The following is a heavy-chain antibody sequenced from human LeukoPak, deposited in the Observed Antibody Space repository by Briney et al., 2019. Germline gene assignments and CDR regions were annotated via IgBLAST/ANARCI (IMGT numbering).Heavy chain of an antibody. CDR2: IIPIFGTA. D-gene: IGHD4-11*01. V-gene: IGHV1-69*05. Sequence: SVKVSCKASGGTFSSYAISWVRQAPGQGLEWMGGIIPIFGTANYAQKFQGRVTITTDESTSTAYMELSSLRSEDTAVYYCARGQPTVTTLTFDWFDPWGQGTLVTVSS. CDR3: ARGQPTVTTLTFDWFDP. CDR1: GGTFSSYA. J-gene: IGHJ5*02.